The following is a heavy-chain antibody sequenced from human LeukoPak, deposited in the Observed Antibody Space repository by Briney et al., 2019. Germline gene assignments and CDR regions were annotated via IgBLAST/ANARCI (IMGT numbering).Heavy chain of an antibody. V-gene: IGHV6-1*01. CDR1: GDSVSGNSAA. CDR3: ARGDYGDYYNWFDP. J-gene: IGHJ5*02. D-gene: IGHD4-17*01. Sequence: SQTLSLTCAISGDSVSGNSAAWNWIRQSPSRGLEWLGRTYYRSKWYNDYAVSVKGRITINPDTSKNQFSLQLNSVTPEDTAVYYCARGDYGDYYNWFDPWGQGTLVTVSS. CDR2: TYYRSKWYN.